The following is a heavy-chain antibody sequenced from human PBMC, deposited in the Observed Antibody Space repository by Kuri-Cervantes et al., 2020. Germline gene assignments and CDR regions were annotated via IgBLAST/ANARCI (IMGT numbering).Heavy chain of an antibody. CDR3: AREPQGRTAFDI. V-gene: IGHV4-4*02. J-gene: IGHJ3*02. Sequence: SETLSLTCGVSSGSISSSYWWSWVRQPPGKGLEWIGEISHSGTANYNPSLKSRVTMSLDKSKNQLSLRLTSVTAADTAVYYCAREPQGRTAFDIWGQGTMVTVSS. D-gene: IGHD1-26*01. CDR2: ISHSGTA. CDR1: SGSISSSYW.